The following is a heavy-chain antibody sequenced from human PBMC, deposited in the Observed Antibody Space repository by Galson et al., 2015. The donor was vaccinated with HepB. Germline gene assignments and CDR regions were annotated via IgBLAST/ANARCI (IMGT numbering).Heavy chain of an antibody. Sequence: SVKVSCKASGYTLTDFHMHWVRQAPGQGLEWMGWTNPNSGATNYAQKFQGRVTMTRDTSISTTYMDLNRLGSDDTAVYFCARDLGGNTIDYWGQGTLVTVSS. D-gene: IGHD3-10*01. V-gene: IGHV1-2*02. CDR1: GYTLTDFH. CDR3: ARDLGGNTIDY. J-gene: IGHJ4*02. CDR2: TNPNSGAT.